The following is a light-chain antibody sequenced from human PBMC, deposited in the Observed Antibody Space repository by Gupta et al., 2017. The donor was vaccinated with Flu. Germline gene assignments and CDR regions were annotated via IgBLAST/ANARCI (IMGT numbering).Light chain of an antibody. V-gene: IGKV1-33*01. CDR1: QDISNF. CDR3: QQHDNLPRIT. J-gene: IGKJ4*01. CDR2: DAS. Sequence: DIQMTQSPSSLSASVGDRVTITCQASQDISNFLNWYQQKPGKAPKLLMYDASNWETGVSSRFTGSGYGKDFTFTISSRQQEDIASYHFQQHDNLPRITFGRGTKVEIK.